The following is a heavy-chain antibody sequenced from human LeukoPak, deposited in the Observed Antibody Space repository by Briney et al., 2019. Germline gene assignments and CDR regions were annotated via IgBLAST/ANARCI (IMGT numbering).Heavy chain of an antibody. D-gene: IGHD6-19*01. CDR1: DDSITIYY. V-gene: IGHV4-59*08. Sequence: SETLSLTCTVSDDSITIYYWSWIRQPPGKGLEWIGYIYYSGSTNYNPSLKSRVTISVDTSKNQFSLKLSSVTAADTAVYYCASMSIAVAGMSAFDIWGQGTMVTVSS. CDR2: IYYSGST. CDR3: ASMSIAVAGMSAFDI. J-gene: IGHJ3*02.